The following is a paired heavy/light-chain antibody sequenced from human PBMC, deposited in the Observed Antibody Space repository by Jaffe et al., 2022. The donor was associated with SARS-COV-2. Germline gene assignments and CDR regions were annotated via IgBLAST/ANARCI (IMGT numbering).Light chain of an antibody. CDR1: QSISSY. Sequence: DIQMTQSPSSLSASVGDRVTITCRASQSISSYLNWYQQKPGKAPNLLIYATSSLQSGVPSRFSGSASGTDFTLTISSLQPEDFATYYCQQSYSTPLTFGPGTRVDIK. V-gene: IGKV1-39*01. CDR3: QQSYSTPLT. CDR2: ATS. J-gene: IGKJ3*01.
Heavy chain of an antibody. CDR1: GGSLSGYY. CDR2: IKLSGST. CDR3: ARVLVTVDVLYSYYYGLDV. Sequence: QVQLQQWGAGLLKPSETLSLTCAVYGGSLSGYYWSWIRQPPGKGLEWIGEIKLSGSTNYSPSLKSRVTISVDTSKNQVSLKLTSVTAADTAVYYCARVLVTVDVLYSYYYGLDVWGQGTTVTVSS. D-gene: IGHD4-17*01. J-gene: IGHJ6*02. V-gene: IGHV4-34*01.